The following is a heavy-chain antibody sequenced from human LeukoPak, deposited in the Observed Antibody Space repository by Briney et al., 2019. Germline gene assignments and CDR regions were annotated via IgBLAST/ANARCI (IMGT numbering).Heavy chain of an antibody. D-gene: IGHD3-22*01. CDR2: IKQDGSEK. V-gene: IGHV3-7*01. CDR1: GFTFSSYW. Sequence: GGSLRLSCAASGFTFSSYWMSWVRQAPGKGLEWVANIKQDGSEKYYVDSVKGRFTTSRDNAKNSLYLQMNSLRAEDTAVYYCASSAYYYDSSGFDYWGQGTLVTVSS. J-gene: IGHJ4*02. CDR3: ASSAYYYDSSGFDY.